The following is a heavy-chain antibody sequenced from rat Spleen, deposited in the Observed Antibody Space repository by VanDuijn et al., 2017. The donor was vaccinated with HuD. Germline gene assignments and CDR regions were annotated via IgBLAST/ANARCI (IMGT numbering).Heavy chain of an antibody. V-gene: IGHV2-30*01. Sequence: QVRLKESGPGLVQPSQTLSLTCTVSGFSLTSYNVQWVRQPTGKGLEWMGVIWTGGSTDYNSALKSRLSIRRDTSKSQVFLKMNSLQTEDTAIYFCIRERYGNPASYYFDYWGQGVMVTVSS. D-gene: IGHD1-7*01. CDR1: GFSLTSYN. CDR3: IRERYGNPASYYFDY. CDR2: IWTGGST. J-gene: IGHJ2*01.